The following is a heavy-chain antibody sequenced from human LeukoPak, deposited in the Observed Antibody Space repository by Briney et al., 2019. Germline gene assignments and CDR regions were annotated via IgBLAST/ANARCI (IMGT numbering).Heavy chain of an antibody. D-gene: IGHD6-13*01. Sequence: GGSLRLSCAASGFTFSNYGIHWVRQAPGKGLEWVAVIWSDGINKYYVDSVKGRFTISGDNSKNTLYLQMNSLRADDTAVYYCARSTYSSSSYYFDYWGQRSLVTVSS. CDR3: ARSTYSSSSYYFDY. J-gene: IGHJ4*02. V-gene: IGHV3-33*01. CDR1: GFTFSNYG. CDR2: IWSDGINK.